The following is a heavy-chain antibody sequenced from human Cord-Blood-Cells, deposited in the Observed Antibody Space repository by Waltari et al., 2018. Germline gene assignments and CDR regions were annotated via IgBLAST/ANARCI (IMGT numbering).Heavy chain of an antibody. Sequence: EVQLVESGGGLVQPGGSLKLSCAASGFTFSGSAMHWVRQATGKGLGWVGRIRSKANSYATAYAASVKGRFTISRDDSKNTAYLQMNSLKTEDTAVYYCTRQQFDYWGQGTLVTVSS. CDR3: TRQQFDY. V-gene: IGHV3-73*02. J-gene: IGHJ4*02. CDR1: GFTFSGSA. CDR2: IRSKANSYAT.